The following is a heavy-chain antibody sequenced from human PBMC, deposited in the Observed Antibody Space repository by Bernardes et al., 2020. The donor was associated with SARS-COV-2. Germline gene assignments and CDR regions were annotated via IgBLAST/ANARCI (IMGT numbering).Heavy chain of an antibody. V-gene: IGHV3-23*01. CDR1: GFTFSTYA. J-gene: IGHJ4*02. D-gene: IGHD3-9*01. Sequence: GGSLRLSCAASGFTFSTYAMSWVRQAPGKGLEWVSTIGGRGGNTYYADSVKGRFTISRDNSKNTLYLQMNSLRAEDTAVYYCAKREILTGRYFDYWGQGTLVTVSS. CDR3: AKREILTGRYFDY. CDR2: IGGRGGNT.